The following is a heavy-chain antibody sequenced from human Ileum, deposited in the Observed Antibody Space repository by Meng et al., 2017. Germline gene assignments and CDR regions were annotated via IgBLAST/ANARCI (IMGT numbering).Heavy chain of an antibody. Sequence: ASVKVSCKASGYTFTGYYMHWVRQAPGQGLEWMGWINPNSGGTNYAQKFQGRVTMTRDTSISTAYMELSRLRSDDTAVYYCARDGIYFDSSGYSDDSDYWGQGTLVTVSS. CDR1: GYTFTGYY. D-gene: IGHD3-22*01. CDR2: INPNSGGT. V-gene: IGHV1-2*02. J-gene: IGHJ4*02. CDR3: ARDGIYFDSSGYSDDSDY.